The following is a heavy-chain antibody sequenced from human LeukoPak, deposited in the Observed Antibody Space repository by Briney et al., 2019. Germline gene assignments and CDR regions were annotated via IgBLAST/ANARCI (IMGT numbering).Heavy chain of an antibody. J-gene: IGHJ4*02. V-gene: IGHV3-7*02. D-gene: IGHD3-10*01. CDR3: ASLSYYSFDF. CDR1: GLSFSGYW. CDR2: IKPDGSEK. Sequence: GGSLRLSCAASGLSFSGYWMSWVRQAAGKGLEWVAHIKPDGSEKYFVDSVEGRFTISRDNAKNTLYLQVNSLRAEDTAVYYCASLSYYSFDFGGQGTLVTVSS.